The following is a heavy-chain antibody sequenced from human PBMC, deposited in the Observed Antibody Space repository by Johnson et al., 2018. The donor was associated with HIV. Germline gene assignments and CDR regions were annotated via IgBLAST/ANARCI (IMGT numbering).Heavy chain of an antibody. CDR2: ISWNSGSI. V-gene: IGHV3-9*01. CDR1: GFTFSSYA. D-gene: IGHD6-13*01. J-gene: IGHJ3*02. CDR3: TRFGVAEGGAFDI. Sequence: VESGGGVVQPGRSLRLSCAASGFTFSSYAMHWVRQAPGKGLEWVSGISWNSGSIGYADSVKGRFTISRDNAKNSLYLQMNSLKTEDTAVYYCTRFGVAEGGAFDIWGQGTMVTVSS.